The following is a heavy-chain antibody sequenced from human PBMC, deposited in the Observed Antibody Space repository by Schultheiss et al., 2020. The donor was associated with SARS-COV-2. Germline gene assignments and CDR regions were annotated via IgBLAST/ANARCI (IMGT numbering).Heavy chain of an antibody. CDR1: GGSFSGYY. V-gene: IGHV4-34*01. D-gene: IGHD6-19*01. J-gene: IGHJ4*02. CDR2: INHSGST. CDR3: ARDRGSSGWYELDY. Sequence: SQTLSLTCAVYGGSFSGYYWSWIRQPPGKGLEWIGEINHSGSTNYNPSLKSRVTISVDTSKNQFSLKLSSVTAADTAVYYCARDRGSSGWYELDYWGQGTLVTVSS.